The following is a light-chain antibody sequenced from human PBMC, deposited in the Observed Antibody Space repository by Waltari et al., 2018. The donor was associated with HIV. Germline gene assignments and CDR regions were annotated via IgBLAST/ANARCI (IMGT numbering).Light chain of an antibody. V-gene: IGLV2-23*02. CDR2: EVS. J-gene: IGLJ2*01. CDR1: SSDVGSYNL. CDR3: CSYAGSSTL. Sequence: QSALTQPASVSGSPGQSITISCTGTSSDVGSYNLVSWYQQHPGKAPKLMIYEVSERPSGVSNRFSGAKSVNTASLTIAGLQAEDEADYYCCSYAGSSTLFGGGTKLTVL.